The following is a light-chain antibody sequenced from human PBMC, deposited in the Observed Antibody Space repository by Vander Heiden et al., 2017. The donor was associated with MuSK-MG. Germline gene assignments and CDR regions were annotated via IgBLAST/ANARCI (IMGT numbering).Light chain of an antibody. CDR3: QQYNNWPPLT. CDR2: GAS. CDR1: QSVSSN. V-gene: IGKV3-15*01. J-gene: IGKJ4*01. Sequence: EIVMTQSPATLSVSPGERATLSCRASQSVSSNLPWYQQKPGQAPRLLIYGASTRATGIPARFSGSGSGTEFTLTISSLQSEDCAVYYCQQYNNWPPLTFGGGTKVEIK.